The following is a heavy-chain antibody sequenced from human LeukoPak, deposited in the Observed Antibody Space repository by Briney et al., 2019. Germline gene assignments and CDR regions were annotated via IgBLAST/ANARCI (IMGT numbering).Heavy chain of an antibody. D-gene: IGHD2-2*01. CDR1: GFTFSSYG. Sequence: GRSLRLSCAASGFTFSSYGMHWVRQAPGNGLEWGAVIWYDGSNKYYADSVKGRFTISRDNSKNTLYLQMNSLRAEDTAVYYCARDIVVVPAASDAFDIWGQGTMVTVSS. J-gene: IGHJ3*02. V-gene: IGHV3-33*01. CDR2: IWYDGSNK. CDR3: ARDIVVVPAASDAFDI.